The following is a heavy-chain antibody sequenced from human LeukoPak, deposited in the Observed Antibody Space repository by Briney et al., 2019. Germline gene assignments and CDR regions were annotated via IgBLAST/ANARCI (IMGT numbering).Heavy chain of an antibody. V-gene: IGHV3-7*04. CDR3: AMDSYGPDDY. J-gene: IGHJ4*02. Sequence: GGPLRLSCAPSGFTFISYGMHWVRQAPGKGLEWVAHIKKDGSEKNYVDSVKGRFTISRDNTKNSVYLQMNSLRGEDTGVYYCAMDSYGPDDYWGQGTLVTVSS. CDR2: IKKDGSEK. D-gene: IGHD3-16*01. CDR1: GFTFISYG.